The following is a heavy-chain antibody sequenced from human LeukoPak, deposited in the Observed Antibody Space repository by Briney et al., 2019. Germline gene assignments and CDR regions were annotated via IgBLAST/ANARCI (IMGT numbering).Heavy chain of an antibody. CDR3: ARGDSSSWFYYMDV. Sequence: APVTVSFRASGYTFTSYGISWVRQAPGQGLEWMGWISAYNGNTNYAQKLQGRVTMTTDTSTSTAYMELRSLGSDDTAVYYCARGDSSSWFYYMDVWAKGPRSPSP. CDR1: GYTFTSYG. CDR2: ISAYNGNT. V-gene: IGHV1-18*01. J-gene: IGHJ6*03. D-gene: IGHD6-13*01.